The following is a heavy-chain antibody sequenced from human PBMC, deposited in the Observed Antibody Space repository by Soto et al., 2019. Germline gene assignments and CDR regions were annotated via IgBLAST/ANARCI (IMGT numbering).Heavy chain of an antibody. V-gene: IGHV4-39*01. J-gene: IGHJ6*02. CDR2: IYYSGST. CDR1: GGSISISSYY. D-gene: IGHD1-26*01. CDR3: ASLPHSGSYYLIRKQDYYYGMDV. Sequence: PSETLYLTCTVSGGSISISSYYWGWISKPPGKGQEWIGSIYYSGSTYYNPSLKSRVTISVDTSKNQFSLKLSSVTAADTAVYYCASLPHSGSYYLIRKQDYYYGMDVWGQGTTVTVSS.